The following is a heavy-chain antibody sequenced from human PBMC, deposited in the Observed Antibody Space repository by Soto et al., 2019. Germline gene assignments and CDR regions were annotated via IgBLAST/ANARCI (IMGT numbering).Heavy chain of an antibody. Sequence: EVQMVASGGGLVQPGGSLRLSCAASGFSISDYWMSWVRQAPGKGLEWVGNINEDGSEENYVDSVKGRFTISRDNDRNSLYLQMSSLRVEDTAVYYCCHTWVGGQGTLVTVSS. CDR1: GFSISDYW. D-gene: IGHD1-26*01. CDR2: INEDGSEE. V-gene: IGHV3-7*01. CDR3: CHTWV. J-gene: IGHJ4*02.